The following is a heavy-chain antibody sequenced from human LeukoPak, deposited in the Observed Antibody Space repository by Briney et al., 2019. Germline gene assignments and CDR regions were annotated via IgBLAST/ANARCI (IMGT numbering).Heavy chain of an antibody. J-gene: IGHJ4*02. CDR2: IPPDGSGK. Sequence: PGRSLRLSCAASGFTFSNYGMHWVRQGPGKGLEWVAVIPPDGSGKFYADAVKGRFTISRDNSMNTLFLQMNSLRGEDTALYYCAKERGAFSAYDYWGQGTLVTVSS. CDR1: GFTFSNYG. D-gene: IGHD6-19*01. CDR3: AKERGAFSAYDY. V-gene: IGHV3-30*18.